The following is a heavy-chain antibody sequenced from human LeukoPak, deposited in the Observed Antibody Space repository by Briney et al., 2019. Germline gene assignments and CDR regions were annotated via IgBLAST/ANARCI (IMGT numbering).Heavy chain of an antibody. Sequence: SETLSLTCTVSGGSISSSSYYWGWIRQPPGKGLEWIGSIYYSGSTYYNPSLKSRVTISVHMSKSQISLKLSSVTAADTAVYYCARVIYDSSGYYPNWFDPWGQGTLVTVSS. J-gene: IGHJ5*02. D-gene: IGHD3-22*01. CDR1: GGSISSSSYY. CDR3: ARVIYDSSGYYPNWFDP. CDR2: IYYSGST. V-gene: IGHV4-39*07.